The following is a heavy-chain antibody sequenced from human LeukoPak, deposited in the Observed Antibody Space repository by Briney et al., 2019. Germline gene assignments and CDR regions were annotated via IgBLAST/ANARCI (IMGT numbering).Heavy chain of an antibody. V-gene: IGHV3-15*01. D-gene: IGHD5-18*01. CDR1: GFTFSNAW. CDR2: IKSKTDGGTT. J-gene: IGHJ4*02. Sequence: GGSLRLSCAASGFTFSNAWMSWVRQAPGKGLEWVGRIKSKTDGGTTDYAAPVKGRFTISRDDSKNTLYLQMNSLKIEDTAVYYCTTNDRGYSYGYLDYFDYWGQGTLVTVSS. CDR3: TTNDRGYSYGYLDYFDY.